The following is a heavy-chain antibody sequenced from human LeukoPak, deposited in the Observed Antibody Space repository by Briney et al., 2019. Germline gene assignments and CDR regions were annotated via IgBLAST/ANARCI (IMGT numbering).Heavy chain of an antibody. J-gene: IGHJ4*02. V-gene: IGHV3-21*01. D-gene: IGHD3-10*01. CDR1: GFTFSYYN. Sequence: GGSLRLSCAASGFTFSYYNMNWVRQAPGKGLEWVSSISSSISYMYYADSVKGRFIISRDNAKNSLYLQMNSLRAEDRAVYYCGRDDMRAELLLFGESFDFWGRGTLVSVS. CDR3: GRDDMRAELLLFGESFDF. CDR2: ISSSISYM.